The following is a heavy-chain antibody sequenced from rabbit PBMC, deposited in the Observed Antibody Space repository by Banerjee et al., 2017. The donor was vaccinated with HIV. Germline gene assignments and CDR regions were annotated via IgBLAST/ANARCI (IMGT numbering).Heavy chain of an antibody. CDR1: GIDISRYNM. D-gene: IGHD5-1*01. J-gene: IGHJ4*01. CDR2: IYTGSGST. Sequence: QQQLEESGGGLVKPGGTLTLTCKASGIDISRYNMQWVRQSPEKGLEYIGCIYTGSGSTYYASWAKGRFTISYTSSTTVTLQMTSLTAADTATYFCAREESDYGIYSFNLWGPGTLVTVS. V-gene: IGHV1S45*01. CDR3: AREESDYGIYSFNL.